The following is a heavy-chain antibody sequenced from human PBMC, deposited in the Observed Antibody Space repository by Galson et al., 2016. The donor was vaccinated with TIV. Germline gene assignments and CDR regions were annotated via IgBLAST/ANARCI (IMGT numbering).Heavy chain of an antibody. Sequence: SLRLSCAASGLSVSINYMAWVRQAPGKGLEWVSLISSGGNTYYSDAVKGGFTISRDNSKNTLYLQMNSLRVEDTAVYYCARERVVDATYYYYYYGMEVWGQGTAVIVSS. V-gene: IGHV3-66*01. CDR2: ISSGGNT. CDR3: ARERVVDATYYYYYYGMEV. J-gene: IGHJ6*02. CDR1: GLSVSINY. D-gene: IGHD2-15*01.